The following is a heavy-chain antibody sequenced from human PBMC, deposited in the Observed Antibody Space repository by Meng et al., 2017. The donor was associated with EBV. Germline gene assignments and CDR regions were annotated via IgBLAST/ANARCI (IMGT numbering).Heavy chain of an antibody. CDR2: ISSNSIDI. CDR1: GFTLRSYS. V-gene: IGHV3-21*01. J-gene: IGHJ4*02. CDR3: ARDRTSNRFDY. Sequence: VELEESGVGLLKPGESLRLSCAASGFTLRSYSMNWVRLAPGKGLEWVSSISSNSIDIYYADLVKGRFTISRDNAKNSLFLQMNSLRAEDTAVYYCARDRTSNRFDYWGQGTLVTVSS. D-gene: IGHD2-8*01.